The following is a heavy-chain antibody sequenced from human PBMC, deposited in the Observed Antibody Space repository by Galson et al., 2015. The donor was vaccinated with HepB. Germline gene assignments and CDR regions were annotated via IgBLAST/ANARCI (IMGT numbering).Heavy chain of an antibody. CDR2: ISSSGSTI. D-gene: IGHD1-26*01. Sequence: SLRLSCAASGFTFSSYEMNWVRQAPGKGLEWVSYISSSGSTIYYADSVKGRFTISRDNAKNSLYLQMNSLRAEDTAVYYCARVGGSYYFDYWGQGTLVTVSS. V-gene: IGHV3-48*03. CDR1: GFTFSSYE. J-gene: IGHJ4*02. CDR3: ARVGGSYYFDY.